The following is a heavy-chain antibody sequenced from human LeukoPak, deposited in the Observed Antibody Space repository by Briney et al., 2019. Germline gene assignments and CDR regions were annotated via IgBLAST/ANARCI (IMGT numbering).Heavy chain of an antibody. CDR2: IKQDGGEE. Sequence: GGSLRLSCAASGFTFSSYWMSWVRQAPGKGPEWVANIKQDGGEEYYVDSLKGRFFISRDNAKDSLYLQMNSLRAEDTAVYYCARDRVYYDSSGYYYGGAFDIWGQGTMVTVSS. CDR3: ARDRVYYDSSGYYYGGAFDI. CDR1: GFTFSSYW. V-gene: IGHV3-7*01. J-gene: IGHJ3*02. D-gene: IGHD3-22*01.